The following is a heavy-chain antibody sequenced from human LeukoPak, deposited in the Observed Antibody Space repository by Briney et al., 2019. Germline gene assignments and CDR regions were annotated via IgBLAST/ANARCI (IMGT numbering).Heavy chain of an antibody. Sequence: PGGSLRLSCAAPGFTLGSFGMNWVRQAPGKGLEWVAFIRYDGTNKYSADSVKGRFTISRDNSKNTLYLQMNSLRAEDTAVYYCAKDGTPYYDFWSGYYSDNYYYYYMDVWGKGTTVTVSS. J-gene: IGHJ6*03. V-gene: IGHV3-30*02. CDR3: AKDGTPYYDFWSGYYSDNYYYYYMDV. D-gene: IGHD3-3*01. CDR1: GFTLGSFG. CDR2: IRYDGTNK.